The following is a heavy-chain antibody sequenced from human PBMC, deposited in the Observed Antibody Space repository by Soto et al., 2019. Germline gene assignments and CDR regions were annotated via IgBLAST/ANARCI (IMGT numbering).Heavy chain of an antibody. V-gene: IGHV1-2*02. CDR3: AKDGSWDGGGGES. CDR1: GYTFTASY. Sequence: QVQLVQSGAEVKKPGASVKVSCKTSGYTFTASYIHWVRQAPGQGLEWMGWINPDSGDTTYGQKFQGRVTMTRDTSFGPAQMELSSLRSDDTAIYYCAKDGSWDGGGGESWGQGTLVIVSS. J-gene: IGHJ4*02. D-gene: IGHD3-16*01. CDR2: INPDSGDT.